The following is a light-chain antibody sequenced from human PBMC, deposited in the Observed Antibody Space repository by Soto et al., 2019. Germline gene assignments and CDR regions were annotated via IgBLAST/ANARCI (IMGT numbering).Light chain of an antibody. CDR3: QQYGSSRFT. Sequence: EIVLTQSPGTLSLSPGERATLSCRASQSVSSSYLAWYQQKPGQAPRLLLYGASSRATGIPDRFSGSGSGTDFTLTISRLEPDDLALYYCQQYGSSRFTFGGGTKVEIK. V-gene: IGKV3-20*01. CDR1: QSVSSSY. J-gene: IGKJ4*01. CDR2: GAS.